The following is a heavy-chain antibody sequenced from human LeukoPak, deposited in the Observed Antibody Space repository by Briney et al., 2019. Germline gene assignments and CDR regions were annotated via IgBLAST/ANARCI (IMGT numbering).Heavy chain of an antibody. CDR2: ISHSGTNP. D-gene: IGHD6-25*01. CDR3: TKSGFYAFDY. J-gene: IGHJ4*02. Sequence: GGSLRLSCAASGFTFSYYEMNWVRQAPGKGLEWISFISHSGTNPYYADSVKGRFTISKDNAKNPLYLQISSLRAEDTALYYCTKSGFYAFDYWGQGALVTVSS. CDR1: GFTFSYYE. V-gene: IGHV3-48*03.